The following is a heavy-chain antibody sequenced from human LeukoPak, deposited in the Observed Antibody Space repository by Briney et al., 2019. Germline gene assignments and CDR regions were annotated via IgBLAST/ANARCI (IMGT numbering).Heavy chain of an antibody. CDR1: GFTFSSYA. CDR3: AREDSSGYYLPMDYFDY. D-gene: IGHD3-22*01. CDR2: ISSSSSYI. Sequence: GGSLRLSCAASGFTFSSYAMHWVRQAPGKGLEWVSSISSSSSYIYYADSVKGRFTISRDNAKNSLYLQMNSLRAEDTAVYYCAREDSSGYYLPMDYFDYWGQGTLVTVSS. J-gene: IGHJ4*02. V-gene: IGHV3-21*01.